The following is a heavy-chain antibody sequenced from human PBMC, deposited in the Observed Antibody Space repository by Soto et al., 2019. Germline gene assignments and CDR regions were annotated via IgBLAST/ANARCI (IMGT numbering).Heavy chain of an antibody. CDR1: GGSISSGGYS. D-gene: IGHD4-17*01. J-gene: IGHJ4*01. Sequence: QLQLQESGSGLVKPSQTLSLTCAVSGGSISSGGYSCNWIRQPPGKGLEWIGYIYHSGSTYYNPSLKSRVTISVDRSKNQFSLKLSSVTAADTAGYYCARGVTTVPTFDYWGQEPWSPSPQ. V-gene: IGHV4-30-2*01. CDR2: IYHSGST. CDR3: ARGVTTVPTFDY.